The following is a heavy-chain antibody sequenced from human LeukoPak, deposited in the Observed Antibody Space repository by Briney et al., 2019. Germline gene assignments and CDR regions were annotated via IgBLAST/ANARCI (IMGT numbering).Heavy chain of an antibody. D-gene: IGHD3-10*01. CDR1: GFTFSNYW. CDR3: TRDGGSGGDF. J-gene: IGHJ4*02. V-gene: IGHV3-7*01. CDR2: IKRDGSEK. Sequence: GGSLRLSCAASGFTFSNYWMTWVRQAPGKGLEWVANIKRDGSEKNCVDSVKGRFTISRDNAKNSLSLEMNSLRAEDTAVYYCTRDGGSGGDFWGQGTLVTVSS.